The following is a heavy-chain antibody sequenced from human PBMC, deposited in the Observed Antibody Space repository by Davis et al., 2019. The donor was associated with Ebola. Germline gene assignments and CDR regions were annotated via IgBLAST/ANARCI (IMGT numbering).Heavy chain of an antibody. CDR3: ARGEYSGYVFDY. V-gene: IGHV3-30*03. CDR1: GFTFSSYG. D-gene: IGHD5-12*01. Sequence: PGGSLRLSCAASGFTFSSYGMHWVRQAPGKGLEWVAVISYDGSNKYYADSVKGRFTISRDNSKNTLYLQMNSLRAEDTAVYYCARGEYSGYVFDYWGQGTLVTVSS. J-gene: IGHJ4*02. CDR2: ISYDGSNK.